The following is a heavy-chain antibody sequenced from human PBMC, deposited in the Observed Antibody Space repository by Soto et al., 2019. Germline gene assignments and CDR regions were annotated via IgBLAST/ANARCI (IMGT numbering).Heavy chain of an antibody. Sequence: GGSLILSCAASGFTFSSYSMNWVRQAPGKGLEWVSSISSSTNYIYYADSVKGRFTISRDNAKNSLYLQMNSLRAEDTAVYYCARDRRDGYNFDYWGQGTLVTAPQ. V-gene: IGHV3-21*01. CDR2: ISSSTNYI. CDR1: GFTFSSYS. J-gene: IGHJ4*02. CDR3: ARDRRDGYNFDY. D-gene: IGHD5-12*01.